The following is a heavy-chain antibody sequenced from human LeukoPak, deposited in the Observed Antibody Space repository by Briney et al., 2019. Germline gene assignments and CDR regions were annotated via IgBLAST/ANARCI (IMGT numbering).Heavy chain of an antibody. D-gene: IGHD5-18*01. CDR1: GGSIGSYY. J-gene: IGHJ3*02. CDR2: IYTSGST. Sequence: KPSETLSITCTVSGGSIGSYYWSWLRQPAGKGLEWIGRIYTSGSTNYNPSLKSRVTMSVDTSKNQFSLKLSSVTAADTAVYYCARVVDTAMADAFDIWGQGTMVTVSS. V-gene: IGHV4-4*07. CDR3: ARVVDTAMADAFDI.